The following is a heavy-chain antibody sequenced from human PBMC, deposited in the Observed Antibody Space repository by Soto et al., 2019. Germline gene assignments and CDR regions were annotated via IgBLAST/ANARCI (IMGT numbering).Heavy chain of an antibody. V-gene: IGHV2-5*02. CDR2: IYWDDDK. CDR3: ARLTRGVYDLDRLWEKFDY. J-gene: IGHJ4*02. CDR1: GFSLSSIGMG. Sequence: QITVKESGLTLVKPTETLTLTCTFSGFSLSSIGMGVGWIRQPTGKALEWLALIYWDDDKRYSPSLSSRLTITKDPYKNQVDLTMTNMDPVDTATYYCARLTRGVYDLDRLWEKFDYWGQGPLVTVSS. D-gene: IGHD5-12*01.